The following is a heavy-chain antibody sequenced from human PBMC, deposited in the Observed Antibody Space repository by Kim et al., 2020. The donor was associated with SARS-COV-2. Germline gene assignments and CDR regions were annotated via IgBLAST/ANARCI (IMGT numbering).Heavy chain of an antibody. CDR1: GYTFTSYY. V-gene: IGHV1-46*01. J-gene: IGHJ4*02. CDR3: ARDFNYDILTGYYSWYYFDY. CDR2: INPSGGST. Sequence: ASVKVSCKASGYTFTSYYMHWVRQAPGQGLEWMGLINPSGGSTSYAQKFQGRVTMTRDTSTSTVYMELSSLRSEDTAVYYCARDFNYDILTGYYSWYYFDYWGQGTLVTVYS. D-gene: IGHD3-9*01.